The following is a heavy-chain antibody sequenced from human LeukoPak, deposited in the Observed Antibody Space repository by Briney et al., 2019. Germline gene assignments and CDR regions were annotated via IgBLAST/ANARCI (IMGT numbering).Heavy chain of an antibody. CDR1: GGSISNYY. J-gene: IGHJ3*02. Sequence: SETLSLTCTVSGGSISNYYWTWIRQPAGKGLEWIGRIYTSGGTNYNPSLKSRVTMSVDTSKNQFSLKLSSVTAADTAMYYCARARYANAWYAFDIWGQGTMVTVSS. D-gene: IGHD2-2*01. CDR2: IYTSGGT. V-gene: IGHV4-4*07. CDR3: ARARYANAWYAFDI.